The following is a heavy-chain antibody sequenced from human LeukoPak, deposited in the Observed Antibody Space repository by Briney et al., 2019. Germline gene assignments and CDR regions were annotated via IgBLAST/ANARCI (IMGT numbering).Heavy chain of an antibody. CDR3: ASTDYYDSSGYNY. D-gene: IGHD3-22*01. CDR2: ISSSGSTI. J-gene: IGHJ4*02. Sequence: GGSLRLSCAASGFTFSDYYMSWIRRAPGKGLEWVSYISSSGSTIYYADSVKGRFTISRDNAKNSLYLQMNSLRAEDTAVYYCASTDYYDSSGYNYWGQGTLVTVSS. CDR1: GFTFSDYY. V-gene: IGHV3-11*01.